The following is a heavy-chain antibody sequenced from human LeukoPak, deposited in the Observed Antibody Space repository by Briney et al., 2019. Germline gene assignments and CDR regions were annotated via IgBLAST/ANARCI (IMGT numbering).Heavy chain of an antibody. CDR1: GGPISSYY. CDR3: ARAYCTNGVCYWFDP. J-gene: IGHJ5*02. V-gene: IGHV4-59*01. CDR2: IYYSGST. D-gene: IGHD2-8*01. Sequence: SETLSLTCTVSGGPISSYYWSWIRQPPAKGLEGFGYIYYSGSTNYNPSLKSRVTISVDTSKNQFSLKLSSVTAADTAVYYCARAYCTNGVCYWFDPWGQGTLVTVSS.